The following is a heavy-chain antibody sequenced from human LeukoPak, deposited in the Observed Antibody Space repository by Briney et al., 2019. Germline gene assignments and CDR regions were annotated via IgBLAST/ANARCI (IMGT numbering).Heavy chain of an antibody. D-gene: IGHD2-15*01. V-gene: IGHV1-69*05. J-gene: IGHJ4*02. CDR3: ARAGYCSGGSCYYTDY. CDR1: GGTFSSYA. CDR2: IIPIFGTA. Sequence: GASVKVSCKASGGTFSSYAISWARQAPGQGLEWMGRIIPIFGTANYAQKFQGRVTITTDESTSTAYMELSSLRSEDTAVYYCARAGYCSGGSCYYTDYWGQGTLVTVSS.